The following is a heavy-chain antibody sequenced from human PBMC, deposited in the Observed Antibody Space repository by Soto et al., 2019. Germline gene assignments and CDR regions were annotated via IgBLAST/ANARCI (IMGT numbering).Heavy chain of an antibody. CDR3: ARGGRMGVAATPIRY. CDR2: IDYSGRT. D-gene: IGHD2-15*01. CDR1: GGSFSDYN. J-gene: IGHJ4*02. Sequence: QVQLQQWGAGLLKPSETLSLTCAVYGGSFSDYNWSWMRQPPGKGLEWIGEIDYSGRTSYNPSLKNRLTISVDTSKNQFSLKLSSVTAADTAVYYCARGGRMGVAATPIRYWGQGTLVTVSS. V-gene: IGHV4-34*01.